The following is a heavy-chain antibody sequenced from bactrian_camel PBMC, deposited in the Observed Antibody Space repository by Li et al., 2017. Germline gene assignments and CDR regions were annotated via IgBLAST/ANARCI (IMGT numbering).Heavy chain of an antibody. J-gene: IGHJ6*01. D-gene: IGHD7*01. CDR2: ISVVGTT. CDR3: ATWWSVGF. CDR1: GYTVSRLC. Sequence: VQLVESGGGLVQAGGSLRLSCVASGYTVSRLCMGWFRQAPGKEREFVARISVVGTTDTADSVKGRSTISQDSAKNTLYLQMNSLKTEDTAVYYCATWWSVGFWGQGTQVTVS. V-gene: IGHV3S59*01.